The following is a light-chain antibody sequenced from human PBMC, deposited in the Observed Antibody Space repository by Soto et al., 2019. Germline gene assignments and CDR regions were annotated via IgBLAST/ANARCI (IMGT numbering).Light chain of an antibody. Sequence: EIVLTQSPGTLSLSPGERATLSCRASQSVSSGYLAWYQQKPGQAPRLLIYGTSSRATAIPDRFSGSGSGTDFTLTISRLEPEDFAVYYCQQYGSSSWTVGQGTKVDIK. J-gene: IGKJ1*01. CDR1: QSVSSGY. CDR3: QQYGSSSWT. V-gene: IGKV3-20*01. CDR2: GTS.